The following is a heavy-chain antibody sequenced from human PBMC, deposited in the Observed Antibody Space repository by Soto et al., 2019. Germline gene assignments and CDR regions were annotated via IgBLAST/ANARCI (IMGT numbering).Heavy chain of an antibody. D-gene: IGHD3-22*01. V-gene: IGHV4-59*01. CDR1: GGSISSYY. J-gene: IGHJ6*02. CDR3: AREGYSSGYYYYYGMDV. CDR2: IYYSGST. Sequence: LSLTCTVSGGSISSYYWSWIRQPPGKGLEWIGYIYYSGSTNYNPSLKSRVTISVDTSKNQFSLKLSSVTAADTAVYYCAREGYSSGYYYYYGMDVWGQGTKVTVSS.